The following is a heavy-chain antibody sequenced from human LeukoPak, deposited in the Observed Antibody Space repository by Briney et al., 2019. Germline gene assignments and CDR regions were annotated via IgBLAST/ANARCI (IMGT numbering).Heavy chain of an antibody. CDR1: GGSISSYY. V-gene: IGHV4-39*01. CDR2: IYYGGST. CDR3: ARRSHCTGGSCPPV. D-gene: IGHD2-8*02. Sequence: SETLSLTCTVSGGSISSYYWVWIRQSPGKGLEWIGSIYYGGSTYSNPPLKSRVTISSDTSKNQFSLKLSSVTATDTAVYYCARRSHCTGGSCPPVWGQGTTVTVSS. J-gene: IGHJ6*02.